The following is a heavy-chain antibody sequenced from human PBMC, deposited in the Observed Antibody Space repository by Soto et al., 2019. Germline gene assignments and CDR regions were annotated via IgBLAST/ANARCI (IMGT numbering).Heavy chain of an antibody. CDR3: TTQFFLSSRKPPADV. CDR2: LSGSSLNT. J-gene: IGHJ6*02. CDR1: GFTFGNYA. Sequence: EVRLLESGGGLVQPGGSLRLSCEGSGFTFGNYAMTWVRQGPGRGLEWVSALSGSSLNTYYAHSVKGRFTISRDNSKNTMYLEMNSLRVDDTAVYYCTTQFFLSSRKPPADVWGQGTPVAVSS. V-gene: IGHV3-23*01.